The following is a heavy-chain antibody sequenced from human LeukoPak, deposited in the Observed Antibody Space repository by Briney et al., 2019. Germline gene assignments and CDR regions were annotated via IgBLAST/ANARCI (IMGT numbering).Heavy chain of an antibody. D-gene: IGHD2-15*01. CDR3: AKSNGRGVVNFDY. CDR1: GFTFSDYA. J-gene: IGHJ4*02. Sequence: GGSLRLSCAASGFTFSDYAMSWVRQAPGKGLEWVSGISISGGTTYYPDSVKGQITISRDNSKNTLYLQINSLRAEDTALYYCAKSNGRGVVNFDYWGQGTLVTVSS. CDR2: ISISGGTT. V-gene: IGHV3-23*01.